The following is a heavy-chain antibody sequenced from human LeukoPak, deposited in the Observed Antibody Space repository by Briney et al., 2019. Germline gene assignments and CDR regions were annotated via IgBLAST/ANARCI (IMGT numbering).Heavy chain of an antibody. CDR3: ARTIKDCGGDCYSYYFDY. CDR1: GGSFSGYY. J-gene: IGHJ4*02. V-gene: IGHV4-59*01. D-gene: IGHD2-21*02. CDR2: IYYSGST. Sequence: PSETLSLTCAVYGGSFSGYYWSWIRQPPGKGLEWIGYIYYSGSTNYNPSLKSRVTISVDTSKNQFSLKLSSVTAADTAVYYCARTIKDCGGDCYSYYFDYWGQGTLVTVSS.